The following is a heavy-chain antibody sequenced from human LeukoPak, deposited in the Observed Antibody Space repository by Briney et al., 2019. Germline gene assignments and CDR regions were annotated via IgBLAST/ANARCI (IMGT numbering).Heavy chain of an antibody. Sequence: GGSLRLSCAASGFTFSSYEMNWVRQAPGKGLEWVSSISSSSSYIYYADSVKGRFTISRDNAKNSLYLQMNSLRAEDTAVYYCARDSSSWYYMDVWGKGTTVTVSS. CDR3: ARDSSSWYYMDV. CDR2: ISSSSSYI. CDR1: GFTFSSYE. D-gene: IGHD6-13*01. V-gene: IGHV3-21*01. J-gene: IGHJ6*03.